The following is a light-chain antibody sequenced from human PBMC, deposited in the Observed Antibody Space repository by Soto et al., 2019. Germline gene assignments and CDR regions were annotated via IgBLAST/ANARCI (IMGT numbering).Light chain of an antibody. CDR1: QSVYSN. J-gene: IGKJ4*01. CDR3: QQYQSWPLT. CDR2: ESS. V-gene: IGKV3-15*01. Sequence: EIVMTQSPATLSLSPGERATLSCRASQSVYSNLAWYQQKPGQTPRLLIYESSTRATGIPARFSGGGSGTEFTLTISSLQSADFADYFCQQYQSWPLTFGGGTKVEIK.